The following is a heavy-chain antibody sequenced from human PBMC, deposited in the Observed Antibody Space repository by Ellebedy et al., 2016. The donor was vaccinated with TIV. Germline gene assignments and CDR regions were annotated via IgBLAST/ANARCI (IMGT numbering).Heavy chain of an antibody. CDR3: AKERGVALDNYAEYYFDY. J-gene: IGHJ4*02. V-gene: IGHV1-46*01. CDR2: INPSDGST. D-gene: IGHD4-17*01. CDR1: GYTFTSHH. Sequence: AASVKVSCKASGYTFTSHHMHWVRQAPGQGLEWMGIINPSDGSTSYAQKFQGRVTVTRDMSTSTVYMDMSSLRAEDTALYYCAKERGVALDNYAEYYFDYWGQGTLVTVSS.